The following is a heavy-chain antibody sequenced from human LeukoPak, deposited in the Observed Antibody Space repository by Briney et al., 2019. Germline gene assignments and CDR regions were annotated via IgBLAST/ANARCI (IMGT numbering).Heavy chain of an antibody. Sequence: GGSLRLSCAASGFTFSSFDMHWVRHPTGQGLEWVSTIGTASDTYYPGSVEGRFTLSRDNAKNSLYLQMNSLTAGDTAVYYCARGPPHGKYYYMDVWGKGTTVTVSS. V-gene: IGHV3-13*01. J-gene: IGHJ6*03. D-gene: IGHD1-1*01. CDR1: GFTFSSFD. CDR2: IGTASDT. CDR3: ARGPPHGKYYYMDV.